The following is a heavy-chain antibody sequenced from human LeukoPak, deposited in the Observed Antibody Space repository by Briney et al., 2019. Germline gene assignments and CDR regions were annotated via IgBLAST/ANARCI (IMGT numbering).Heavy chain of an antibody. J-gene: IGHJ4*02. D-gene: IGHD2-2*01. Sequence: GRSLRLSCAASGFTFSTYGMHWVRQAPGKGLEWVALIWYDGSNKYYADSVKGRFTISRDNYKNTPYLQMNSLRAEDTAVYYCARDQGCTSTNCYSLFFHYWGQGTLVTVSS. V-gene: IGHV3-33*01. CDR3: ARDQGCTSTNCYSLFFHY. CDR2: IWYDGSNK. CDR1: GFTFSTYG.